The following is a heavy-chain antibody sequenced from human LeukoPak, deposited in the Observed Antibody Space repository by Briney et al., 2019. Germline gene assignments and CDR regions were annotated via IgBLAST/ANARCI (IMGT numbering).Heavy chain of an antibody. CDR1: GYSFTSYW. CDR3: ARQRIPYCTGGTCPFDY. V-gene: IGHV5-51*01. J-gene: IGHJ4*02. CDR2: IYPGDSDT. D-gene: IGHD2-15*01. Sequence: GESLKISCKGSGYSFTSYWIGWVRQLPGKGLEWMGIIYPGDSDTRYNPSFQGQVTISADKSISTAYLQWSSLKASDTAMYYCARQRIPYCTGGTCPFDYWGQGTLVTVSP.